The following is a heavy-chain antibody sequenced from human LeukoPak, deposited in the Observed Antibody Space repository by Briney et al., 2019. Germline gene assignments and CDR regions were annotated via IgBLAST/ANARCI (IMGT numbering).Heavy chain of an antibody. V-gene: IGHV3-23*01. CDR2: ISGSGDST. D-gene: IGHD2-2*01. CDR3: ATGRIVVAD. J-gene: IGHJ4*02. CDR1: GFTFSSYA. Sequence: SGGSLRLSCAASGFTFSSYAMNWVRQAPGKGLEWVSVISGSGDSTYYADSVKGRFTISRDNSRNTLYLQMNSLRAEDTAVYYCATGRIVVADWGQGTLVTVSS.